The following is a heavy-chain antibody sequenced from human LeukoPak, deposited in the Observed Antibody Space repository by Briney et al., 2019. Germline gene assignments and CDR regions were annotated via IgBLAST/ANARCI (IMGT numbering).Heavy chain of an antibody. CDR2: IYYSGST. Sequence: SETLSLTCSVSGDSISGNYWSWMRQPPGKGLEWIGYIYYSGSTNYNPSLKSRVTISVDTSKNQFSLKLSSVTAADTAVYYCARVPEEYSSSWFDPWGQGTLVTVSS. D-gene: IGHD6-6*01. CDR1: GDSISGNY. J-gene: IGHJ5*02. V-gene: IGHV4-59*01. CDR3: ARVPEEYSSSWFDP.